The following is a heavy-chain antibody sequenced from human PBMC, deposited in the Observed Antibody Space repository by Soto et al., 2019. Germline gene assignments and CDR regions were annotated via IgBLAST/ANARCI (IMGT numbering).Heavy chain of an antibody. J-gene: IGHJ4*02. CDR2: IWSDGSFK. V-gene: IGHV3-33*01. CDR1: GFNFSRYG. D-gene: IGHD2-2*01. Sequence: QVQLVESGGGVVQPGRSLRLSCEASGFNFSRYGMHWVRQAPGKGLEWVAVIWSDGSFKDYGDSVKGRFTISRDNSKNTLYLMLNSLRAEDTAVYYCARDPKLLVDYFFDIWGQGTLVTVSS. CDR3: ARDPKLLVDYFFDI.